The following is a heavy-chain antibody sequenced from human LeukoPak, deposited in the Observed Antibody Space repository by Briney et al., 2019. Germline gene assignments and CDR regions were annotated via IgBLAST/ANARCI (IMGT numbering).Heavy chain of an antibody. V-gene: IGHV1-69*05. CDR2: IIPIFGTA. CDR3: ARGSGVLDFWSGYYQFDY. J-gene: IGHJ4*02. Sequence: SVKVSCKASGGTFSSYAISWVRQAPGQGLEWMGGIIPIFGTANYAQKFQGRVTITTDESTSTAYMELSSLRSEDTAVYYCARGSGVLDFWSGYYQFDYWGQGTLVTVSS. D-gene: IGHD3-3*01. CDR1: GGTFSSYA.